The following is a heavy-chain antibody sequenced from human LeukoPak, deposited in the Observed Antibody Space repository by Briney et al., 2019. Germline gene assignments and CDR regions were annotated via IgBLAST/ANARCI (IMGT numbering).Heavy chain of an antibody. Sequence: SETLSLTCTVSGGSITSYDWSWLRQPPGKGLEWIGYIYYSGTTKYNSSLKSRVTISRDTSKSQFALKLSSVTAADTAVYYCARRGGSPLGAFDIWGQGTMVTVSS. D-gene: IGHD1-26*01. CDR3: ARRGGSPLGAFDI. CDR1: GGSITSYD. CDR2: IYYSGTT. V-gene: IGHV4-59*01. J-gene: IGHJ3*02.